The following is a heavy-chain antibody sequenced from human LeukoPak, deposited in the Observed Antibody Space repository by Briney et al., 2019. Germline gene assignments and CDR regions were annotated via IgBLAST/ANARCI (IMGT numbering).Heavy chain of an antibody. Sequence: GSLRLSCAASGFTVSSNYMSWVRQAPGKGLEWVSVIHSGGSTYYADSVKGRFTISRDNSKNTLYLQMNSLRAEDTAVYYCARGGKIYYYYGMDVWGQGTTVTVSS. CDR2: IHSGGST. J-gene: IGHJ6*02. V-gene: IGHV3-66*02. D-gene: IGHD4-23*01. CDR1: GFTVSSNY. CDR3: ARGGKIYYYYGMDV.